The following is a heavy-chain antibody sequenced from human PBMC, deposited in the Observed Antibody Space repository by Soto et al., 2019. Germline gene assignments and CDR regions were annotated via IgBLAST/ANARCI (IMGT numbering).Heavy chain of an antibody. CDR1: GFTFSNYE. J-gene: IGHJ6*03. CDR3: ARRGYGSRWPNVYMDV. V-gene: IGHV3-64*01. Sequence: EAQLVESGGGLVQPGGSLRLSCAASGFTFSNYEMHWVRQAPGKGLEYVSGISNNGAHTDYAKSVKGRFTISRDNCENTVYLEMGSLRAEDMALYYCARRGYGSRWPNVYMDVWGKGTTVTVSS. CDR2: ISNNGAHT. D-gene: IGHD6-13*01.